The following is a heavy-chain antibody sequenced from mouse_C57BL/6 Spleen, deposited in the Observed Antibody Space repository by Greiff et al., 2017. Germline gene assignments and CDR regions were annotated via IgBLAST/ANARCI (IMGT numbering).Heavy chain of an antibody. D-gene: IGHD3-2*01. Sequence: EVQLVESGPELVKPGASVKISCKASGYTFTDYSMNWVKQSHGKSLEWIGDINPNNGGTNYNQKFKGKATFTVDKSSSTAYMELTSLTSEDSADYYCARQGVDIRGYFDVWGTGTTVTVSS. J-gene: IGHJ1*03. CDR2: INPNNGGT. V-gene: IGHV1-26*01. CDR1: GYTFTDYS. CDR3: ARQGVDIRGYFDV.